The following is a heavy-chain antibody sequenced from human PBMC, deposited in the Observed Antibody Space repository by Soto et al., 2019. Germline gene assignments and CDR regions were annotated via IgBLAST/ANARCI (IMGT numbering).Heavy chain of an antibody. CDR2: IYYSGST. V-gene: IGHV4-39*01. CDR3: ARQRRDIVVVPAAMGNFDY. D-gene: IGHD2-2*01. J-gene: IGHJ4*02. Sequence: SVTLSLPCTVAGGSISSSSYCWGWKRQPPGKGPEWIGSIYYSGSTYYKPSLKSRVTISVDTSKNQFSLKLSSVTAADTAVYYCARQRRDIVVVPAAMGNFDYWGQGTLVTVPQ. CDR1: GGSISSSSYC.